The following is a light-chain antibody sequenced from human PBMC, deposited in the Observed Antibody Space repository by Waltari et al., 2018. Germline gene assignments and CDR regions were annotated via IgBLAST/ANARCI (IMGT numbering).Light chain of an antibody. J-gene: IGKJ4*01. CDR2: ATS. V-gene: IGKV1D-12*01. Sequence: DIQMTQSPSSVSASVGDRVTITCRASQVISNWLAWYQQKPGKAPKLLIYATSSLQGGVPSRFSGSGSGTDFTLTISSLQPEDFATYYCQQANSFPLTFGGGTKLEI. CDR1: QVISNW. CDR3: QQANSFPLT.